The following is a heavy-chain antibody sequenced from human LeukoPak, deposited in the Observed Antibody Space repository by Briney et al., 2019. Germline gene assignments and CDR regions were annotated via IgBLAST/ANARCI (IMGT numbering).Heavy chain of an antibody. CDR1: GLTFSSYW. Sequence: GGSLRLSCAASGLTFSSYWMHWVRQAPGKGLVWVSRINSDGSSTSYADSVKGRFTISRDNAKNTLYLQMNSLRAEDTAVYYCARDLQIVVVPAAISGEGMDVWGKGTTVTVSS. CDR3: ARDLQIVVVPAAISGEGMDV. V-gene: IGHV3-74*01. J-gene: IGHJ6*03. CDR2: INSDGSST. D-gene: IGHD2-2*02.